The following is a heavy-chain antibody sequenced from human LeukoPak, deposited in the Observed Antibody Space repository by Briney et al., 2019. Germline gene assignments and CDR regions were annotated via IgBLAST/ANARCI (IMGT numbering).Heavy chain of an antibody. Sequence: GESLKISCKGSGYSFTTYWIGWVRQMPGKGLEWMGIIYPGDSDTRYSPSFQGQVTISADKSISTAYLQWSSLKASDTAMYYCARRSKRKGSSSGILSYAFDIWGQGTMVTVSS. CDR1: GYSFTTYW. D-gene: IGHD6-6*01. J-gene: IGHJ3*02. CDR2: IYPGDSDT. V-gene: IGHV5-51*01. CDR3: ARRSKRKGSSSGILSYAFDI.